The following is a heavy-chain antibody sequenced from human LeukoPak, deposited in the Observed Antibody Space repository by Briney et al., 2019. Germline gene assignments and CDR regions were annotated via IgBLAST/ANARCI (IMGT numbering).Heavy chain of an antibody. V-gene: IGHV4-61*02. D-gene: IGHD3-9*01. CDR2: IYTSGST. CDR1: GGSISSGSYY. CDR3: AREPAYYDILTGYYWTHFDY. J-gene: IGHJ4*02. Sequence: SQTLSLTCTVSGGSISSGSYYWSWIRQPAGKGLGWIGRIYTSGSTNYNPSLKSRVTISVDTSKNQFSLKLSSVTAADTAVYYCAREPAYYDILTGYYWTHFDYWGQGTLVTVSS.